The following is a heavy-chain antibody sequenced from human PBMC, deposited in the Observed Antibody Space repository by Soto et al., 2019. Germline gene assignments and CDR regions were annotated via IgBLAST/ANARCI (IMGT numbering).Heavy chain of an antibody. CDR1: GGSISTGGYS. J-gene: IGHJ4*02. CDR2: IYYSGST. V-gene: IGHV4-31*03. CDR3: AIGIDY. Sequence: QVQLQESGPGLVKPSQTLSLTCTVSGGSISTGGYSLSWIRQHPGNGLEWIGYIYYSGSTYYNPSLKSRVTISVDTSKHQFSLKLRSVTAADTAIYYWAIGIDYWGQGTLVTVSS.